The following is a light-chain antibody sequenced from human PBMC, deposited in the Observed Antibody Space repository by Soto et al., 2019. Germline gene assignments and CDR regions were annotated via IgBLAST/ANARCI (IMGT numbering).Light chain of an antibody. CDR1: QSVSSNY. Sequence: DIVLTQSPGTLSLSPGERATLSCRTSQSVSSNYLAWYQQKPGQAPRLLIYGASTRATGIPDRFSGSGSGADFTLTISRLEPEDFVVYYCQQYGTSFWTFGQGTKVEIK. V-gene: IGKV3-20*01. J-gene: IGKJ1*01. CDR2: GAS. CDR3: QQYGTSFWT.